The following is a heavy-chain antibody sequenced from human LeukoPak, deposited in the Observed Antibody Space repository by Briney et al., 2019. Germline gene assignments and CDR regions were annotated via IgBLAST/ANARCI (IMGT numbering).Heavy chain of an antibody. CDR1: GFTFSDYD. Sequence: LSGGSLRLSCAASGFTFSDYDMHWVRQATGKGLEWVSAIGTAGDTYYTGSVKGRFTISRENAKNSLYLQMNSLRAGDTAVYYCARVAKERVGGVYYFYYWGQGTLVTVSS. CDR3: ARVAKERVGGVYYFYY. D-gene: IGHD1-1*01. J-gene: IGHJ4*02. CDR2: IGTAGDT. V-gene: IGHV3-13*01.